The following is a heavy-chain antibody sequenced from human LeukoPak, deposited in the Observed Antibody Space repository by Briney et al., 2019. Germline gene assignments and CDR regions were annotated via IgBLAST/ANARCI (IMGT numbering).Heavy chain of an antibody. CDR1: GVPITTYY. Sequence: SETLSLTCTVSGVPITTYYWNWIRQSPGKGLEWIAFLSNSGSTNYNPSLKSRVTISLDTSQNQFSLKLTSVTAADTAVYYCARLNSNAWQGGGHGFDPWGQGTLVTVSS. CDR2: LSNSGST. CDR3: ARLNSNAWQGGGHGFDP. D-gene: IGHD6-19*01. J-gene: IGHJ5*02. V-gene: IGHV4-59*08.